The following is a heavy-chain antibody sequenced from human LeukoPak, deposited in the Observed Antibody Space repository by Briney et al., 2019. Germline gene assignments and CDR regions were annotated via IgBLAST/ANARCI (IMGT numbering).Heavy chain of an antibody. CDR1: GYTFTGYY. J-gene: IGHJ4*02. Sequence: AASVKVSCKASGYTFTGYYMHWVRQAPGQGLEWMGWINPNSGGTNYAQKFQGRVTMTRDTSISTAYMELSRLRSDDTAVYYCAREGALRYYDSSGYYPYYFDYWVQGTLVTVSS. CDR2: INPNSGGT. V-gene: IGHV1-2*02. D-gene: IGHD3-22*01. CDR3: AREGALRYYDSSGYYPYYFDY.